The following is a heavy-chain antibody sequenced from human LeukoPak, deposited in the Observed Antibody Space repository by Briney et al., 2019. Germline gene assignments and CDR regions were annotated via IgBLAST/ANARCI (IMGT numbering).Heavy chain of an antibody. CDR1: GGSISSYY. CDR3: ARANRVSLYYFDY. Sequence: SETLSLTCTVSGGSISSYYWSWIRQPPGKGLEWIGYIYYSGSANYNPSLKSRVTISVYTSKNQFSRRLSSVPAADTAVYYCARANRVSLYYFDYWGQGTLVTVSS. V-gene: IGHV4-59*08. CDR2: IYYSGSA. J-gene: IGHJ4*02. D-gene: IGHD5/OR15-5a*01.